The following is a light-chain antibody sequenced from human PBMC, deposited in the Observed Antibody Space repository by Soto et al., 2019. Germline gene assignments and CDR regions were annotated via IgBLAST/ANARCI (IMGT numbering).Light chain of an antibody. CDR2: DVS. Sequence: DIQLTQSPSFLSASVGDRVTITCRASQGISSYLAWYQQKPGKAPKLLIYDVSTLQSGVPSRFSGSGSGTEFTLTISSLQPEDFATYYCQQLNSYPFTFGQGTRLEIK. J-gene: IGKJ5*01. CDR1: QGISSY. V-gene: IGKV1-9*01. CDR3: QQLNSYPFT.